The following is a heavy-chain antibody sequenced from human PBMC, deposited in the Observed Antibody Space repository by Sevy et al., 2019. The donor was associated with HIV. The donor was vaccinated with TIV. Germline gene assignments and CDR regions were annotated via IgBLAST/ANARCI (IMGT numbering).Heavy chain of an antibody. J-gene: IGHJ6*02. CDR1: GFTFSSYS. V-gene: IGHV3-21*01. CDR2: ISSSSSYI. Sequence: GGSLRLSCAASGFTFSSYSMNWVRQAPGKGLEWVSSISSSSSYIYYADSVKGRFTISRDNAKNSLYLQMNSLRAEDTAVYYCARDLITMVRGVIINSPSLSGMDVWGQGTTVTVSS. CDR3: ARDLITMVRGVIINSPSLSGMDV. D-gene: IGHD3-10*01.